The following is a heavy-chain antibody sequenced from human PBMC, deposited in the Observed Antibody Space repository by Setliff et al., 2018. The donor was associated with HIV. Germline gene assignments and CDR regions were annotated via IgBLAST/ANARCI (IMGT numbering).Heavy chain of an antibody. CDR3: ARLRPSVADRSYFDH. Sequence: SETLSLTCNVSSGSVNNYWWTWIRQPPGKGLEWIGYIYYSGSTYYNPSLKSRVTISVDTSKNQFSLMLSSVTAADTAVYYCARLRPSVADRSYFDHWGQGTLVTVSS. D-gene: IGHD6-19*01. V-gene: IGHV4-59*08. CDR1: SGSVNNYW. CDR2: IYYSGST. J-gene: IGHJ4*02.